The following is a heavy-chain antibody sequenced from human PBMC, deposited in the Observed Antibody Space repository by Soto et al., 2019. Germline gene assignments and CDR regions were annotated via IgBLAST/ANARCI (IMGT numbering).Heavy chain of an antibody. Sequence: EVQLVESGGGLVKPGGSLRLSCAASGFTFSNAWMSWVRQAPGTGLEWVGRIKSKTDGGTTDYAAHVKGRFTISRGDSKNTLYLQMISLKTEDTAVYYCTTDQYYYDSSGYYPVDYWGQVTLVTVSS. D-gene: IGHD3-22*01. J-gene: IGHJ4*02. CDR3: TTDQYYYDSSGYYPVDY. CDR2: IKSKTDGGTT. CDR1: GFTFSNAW. V-gene: IGHV3-15*01.